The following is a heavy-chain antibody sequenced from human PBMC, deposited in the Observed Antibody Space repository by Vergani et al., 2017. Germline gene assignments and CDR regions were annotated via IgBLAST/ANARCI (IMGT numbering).Heavy chain of an antibody. V-gene: IGHV1-46*01. D-gene: IGHD4-23*01. CDR2: INPSGGST. CDR3: ASADYSGNLPGDY. CDR1: GYTFTSYY. Sequence: QVQLVQSGAEVKKPGASVKVSCKASGYTFTSYYMHWVRQAPGQGLEWMGIINPSGGSTSYAQQFPGRVTMTRDTSTITVYMELSSLRSEDTAVYYCASADYSGNLPGDYWGQGTLVTVSS. J-gene: IGHJ4*02.